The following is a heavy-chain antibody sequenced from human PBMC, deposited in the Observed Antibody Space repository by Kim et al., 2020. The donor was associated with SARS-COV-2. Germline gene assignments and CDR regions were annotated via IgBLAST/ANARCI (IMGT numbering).Heavy chain of an antibody. J-gene: IGHJ6*02. CDR1: GGSISSYY. Sequence: SETLSLTCTVSGGSISSYYWSWIRQPPGKGLEWIGYIYYSGSTNYNPSLKSRVTISVDTSKNQFSLKLSSVTAADTAVYYCARAAGNYYDSSGYLPYYGMDVWGQGTTVTVSS. D-gene: IGHD3-22*01. CDR3: ARAAGNYYDSSGYLPYYGMDV. V-gene: IGHV4-59*01. CDR2: IYYSGST.